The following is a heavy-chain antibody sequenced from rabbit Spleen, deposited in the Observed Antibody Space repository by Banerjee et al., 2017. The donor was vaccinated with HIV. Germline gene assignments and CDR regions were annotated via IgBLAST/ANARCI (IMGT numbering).Heavy chain of an antibody. CDR3: ARDLPGVIGWNFNL. CDR1: GFSFSSSYY. J-gene: IGHJ4*01. CDR2: IYADSSGST. D-gene: IGHD1-1*01. Sequence: QSLEESGGDLVKPGASLTLTCTASGFSFSSSYYMCWVRQAPGKGLECIACIYADSSGSTYYASWAKGRFTISKTSSTTVTLQMTTLTAADTATYFCARDLPGVIGWNFNLWGQGTLVTVS. V-gene: IGHV1S40*01.